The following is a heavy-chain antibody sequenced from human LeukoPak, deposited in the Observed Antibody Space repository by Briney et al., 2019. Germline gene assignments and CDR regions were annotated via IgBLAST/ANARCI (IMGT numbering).Heavy chain of an antibody. CDR1: GGSISSSSYY. Sequence: PSETLSLTCTVSGGSISSSSYYWGWIRQPPGKGLEWIGSIYYSGSTYYNPSLKSRVTISVDTSKNQFSLKLSSVTAADTAVYYCARGDEYYYDSSGYYSWGQGTLVTVSS. CDR2: IYYSGST. D-gene: IGHD3-22*01. V-gene: IGHV4-39*07. CDR3: ARGDEYYYDSSGYYS. J-gene: IGHJ4*02.